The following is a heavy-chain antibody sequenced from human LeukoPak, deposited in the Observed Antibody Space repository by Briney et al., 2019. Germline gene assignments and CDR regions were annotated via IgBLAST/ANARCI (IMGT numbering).Heavy chain of an antibody. CDR1: GYSFTDYW. D-gene: IGHD2-8*02. CDR3: ARVERYVCTGFLGGFDF. J-gene: IGHJ4*02. V-gene: IGHV5-51*01. Sequence: GESLKISCKGSGYSFTDYWIGWVRQMPGKGLEWMGILFPGDSDHRYSPTFQGQVTISVDKSINTAYLQWGNLRASDIAMYFCARVERYVCTGFLGGFDFWGQGTLVTVSS. CDR2: LFPGDSDH.